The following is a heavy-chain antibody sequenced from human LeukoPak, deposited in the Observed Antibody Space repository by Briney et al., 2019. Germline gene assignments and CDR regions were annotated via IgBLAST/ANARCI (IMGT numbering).Heavy chain of an antibody. Sequence: PGGSPRLSCAASGFTFSSYSMNWVRQAPGKGLEWVSSISSSSSYIYYADSVKGRFTISRDNAKNSLYLQMNSLRAEDTAVYYCARDRVRRGSGWLGYVNGMDVWGQGTTVTVSS. CDR3: ARDRVRRGSGWLGYVNGMDV. J-gene: IGHJ6*02. CDR2: ISSSSSYI. V-gene: IGHV3-21*01. CDR1: GFTFSSYS. D-gene: IGHD6-19*01.